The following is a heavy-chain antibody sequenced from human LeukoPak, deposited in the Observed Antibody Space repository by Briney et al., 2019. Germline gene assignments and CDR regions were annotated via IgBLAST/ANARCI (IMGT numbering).Heavy chain of an antibody. CDR3: ARQRTHCSGGSCYSGAFDI. J-gene: IGHJ3*02. D-gene: IGHD2-15*01. V-gene: IGHV5-51*01. CDR2: IYPGDSDT. CDR1: GYSFTSYW. Sequence: GESLKISCKGSGYSFTSYWIGWVRLMPGKGLEWMGIIYPGDSDTRYSPSFQGQVTISADKSISTAYLQWSSLKASDTAMYYCARQRTHCSGGSCYSGAFDIWGQGTMVTVSS.